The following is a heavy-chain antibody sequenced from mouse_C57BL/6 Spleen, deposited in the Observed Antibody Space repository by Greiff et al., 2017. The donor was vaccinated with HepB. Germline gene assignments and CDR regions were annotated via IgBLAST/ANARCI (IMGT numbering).Heavy chain of an antibody. V-gene: IGHV1-52*01. CDR1: GYTFTSYW. D-gene: IGHD4-1*01. CDR3: ASNLYYYAMDY. Sequence: QVQLQQPGAELVRPGSSVKLSCKASGYTFTSYWMHWVKQRPIQGLEWIGNIDPSDSETHYNQKFKDKATLTVDKSSSTAYMQLSSLTSEDSAVYYCASNLYYYAMDYWGQGTSVTVSS. CDR2: IDPSDSET. J-gene: IGHJ4*01.